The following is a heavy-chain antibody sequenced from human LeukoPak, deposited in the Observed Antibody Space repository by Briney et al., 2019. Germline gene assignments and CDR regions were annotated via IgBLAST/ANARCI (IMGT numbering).Heavy chain of an antibody. Sequence: PSETLSLTCSVSGYSISSGFYWGWIRQPPGKGLEWIGSIFHSGSTYYNPSLKSRVTISVDTSKNQFSLKLSSVTAADTAVYYCVRSSSSIFDHWGQGTLVTVSS. V-gene: IGHV4-38-2*02. D-gene: IGHD6-6*01. J-gene: IGHJ4*02. CDR1: GYSISSGFY. CDR2: IFHSGST. CDR3: VRSSSSIFDH.